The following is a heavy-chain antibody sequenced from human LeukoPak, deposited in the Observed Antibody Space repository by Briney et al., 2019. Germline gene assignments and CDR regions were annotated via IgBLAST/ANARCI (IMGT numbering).Heavy chain of an antibody. Sequence: TGGSLRLSCAASGFTFDDYAMHWVRQAPGKGLEWVSGISWNSGSIGYADSVKGRFTISRDNAKNSLYLQMNSLRAEDTAFYYCAKDRRRLLWFGDFDYWGQGTLVTVSS. V-gene: IGHV3-9*01. D-gene: IGHD3-10*01. CDR2: ISWNSGSI. CDR1: GFTFDDYA. CDR3: AKDRRRLLWFGDFDY. J-gene: IGHJ4*02.